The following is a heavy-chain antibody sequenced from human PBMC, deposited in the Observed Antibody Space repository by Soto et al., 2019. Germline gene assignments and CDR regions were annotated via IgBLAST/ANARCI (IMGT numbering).Heavy chain of an antibody. Sequence: EVQLLESGGGLVQPGGSLRLSCAASGFTFKNYAMSWVSQAPGKGLEWVSAISGSGGSTYYADSVKGRFTISRDNSKNTLYLQMNSLRAEDTAVYYCAKYNSFRFGAGDVWGKGTTVTVSS. CDR3: AKYNSFRFGAGDV. CDR2: ISGSGGST. V-gene: IGHV3-23*01. CDR1: GFTFKNYA. J-gene: IGHJ6*04. D-gene: IGHD3-10*01.